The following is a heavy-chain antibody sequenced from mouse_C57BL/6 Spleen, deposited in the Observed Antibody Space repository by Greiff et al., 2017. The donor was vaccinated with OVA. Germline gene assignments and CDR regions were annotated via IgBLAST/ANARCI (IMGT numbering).Heavy chain of an antibody. V-gene: IGHV1-39*01. D-gene: IGHD3-2*02. CDR1: GYSFTDYN. Sequence: EVQLQQSGPELVKPGASVKISCKASGYSFTDYNMNWVKQSNGQSLEWIGVINPNYGTTSYNQKFNGKATLTVDQSSSTAFMQLNSLTSEDSAVYYCTRDGDSSGDFDYWGKGTTLTVSS. CDR2: INPNYGTT. J-gene: IGHJ2*01. CDR3: TRDGDSSGDFDY.